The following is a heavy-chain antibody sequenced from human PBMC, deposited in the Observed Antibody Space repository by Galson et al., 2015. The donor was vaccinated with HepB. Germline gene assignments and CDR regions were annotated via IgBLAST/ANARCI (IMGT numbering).Heavy chain of an antibody. J-gene: IGHJ4*02. CDR2: ISSSTYT. V-gene: IGHV3-11*06. D-gene: IGHD1-26*01. CDR1: GFTFSDYY. CDR3: AKRGCELHMDY. Sequence: SLRLSCAASGFTFSDYYMSWIRQAPGQGLEWVSYISSSTYTNYADSVMGRFTISRDNAMSSLYLQMNSLRAEDTAVDYCAKRGCELHMDYWGQGTLVTVSS.